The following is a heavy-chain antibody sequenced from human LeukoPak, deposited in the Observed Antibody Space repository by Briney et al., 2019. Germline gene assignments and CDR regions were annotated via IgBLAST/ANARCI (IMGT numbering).Heavy chain of an antibody. D-gene: IGHD4-17*01. V-gene: IGHV5-51*01. CDR1: GYRFTTYW. CDR2: IYPGDSDT. CDR3: ARQVTTVTSFDS. J-gene: IGHJ4*02. Sequence: GESLKISCKGSGYRFTTYWIGWVRQMPGKGLEWMGIIYPGDSDTRYSPSFQGQVTISADKSINAVYLQWSGLKASDTAMYYCARQVTTVTSFDSWGQGALVTVSS.